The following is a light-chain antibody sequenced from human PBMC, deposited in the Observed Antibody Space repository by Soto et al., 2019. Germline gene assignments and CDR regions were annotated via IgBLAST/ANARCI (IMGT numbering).Light chain of an antibody. CDR1: SGSVSTSYY. CDR2: NTT. CDR3: GSYTTSSNYV. V-gene: IGLV8-61*01. Sequence: QAVVTQEPSFSVSPGGTVILTCGLTSGSVSTSYYPSWYQQSPGLAPRTLIYNTTTRSSGVPDRFSGSKSGNTASLTISGLRAEDEADYYCGSYTTSSNYVFGTGTKVTVL. J-gene: IGLJ1*01.